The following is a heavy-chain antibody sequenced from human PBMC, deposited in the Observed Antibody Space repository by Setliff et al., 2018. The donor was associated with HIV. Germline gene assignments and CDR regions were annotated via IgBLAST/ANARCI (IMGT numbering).Heavy chain of an antibody. Sequence: PGGSLRLSCAASGFTFSNYWMSWVRQAPGKGLEWVAHINQDGSEKNHVDSVKGRFTISRDNARNSLYLQMNSLKADDTAVYYCVRAAAGLDIWSQGIRVTVSS. CDR2: INQDGSEK. J-gene: IGHJ4*02. V-gene: IGHV3-7*01. CDR3: VRAAAGLDI. CDR1: GFTFSNYW.